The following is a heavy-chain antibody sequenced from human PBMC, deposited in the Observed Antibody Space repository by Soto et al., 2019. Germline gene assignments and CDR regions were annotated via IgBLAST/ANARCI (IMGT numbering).Heavy chain of an antibody. Sequence: QVQLAQSGAEMTKPGSSVKVSCRASGGSSSDFAFSWVRQAPGQGLEWMGGIIPMFAATKYAQRLQDRVTITADESTNTVYLALNSLTSEDTAIYYCARGAIVAVPAALSSYHDYTNYRFDSWGQGTLVTVSS. V-gene: IGHV1-69*01. J-gene: IGHJ4*02. CDR1: GGSSSDFA. CDR2: IIPMFAAT. CDR3: ARGAIVAVPAALSSYHDYTNYRFDS. D-gene: IGHD2-15*01.